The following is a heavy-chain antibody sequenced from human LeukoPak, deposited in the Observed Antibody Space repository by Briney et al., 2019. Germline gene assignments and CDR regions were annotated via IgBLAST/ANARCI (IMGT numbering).Heavy chain of an antibody. CDR3: AREGCSGGNCWFDP. Sequence: SETLSLTCTVSGGSISRYNWSWSRQPPGKGLEWIGYIYSSGSTSYNHSLRRRVTISVDTSNEQFSLKLSSLTAADTAVYYCAREGCSGGNCWFDPWGQGTLVTVSS. CDR1: GGSISRYN. D-gene: IGHD2-15*01. CDR2: IYSSGST. V-gene: IGHV4-59*01. J-gene: IGHJ5*02.